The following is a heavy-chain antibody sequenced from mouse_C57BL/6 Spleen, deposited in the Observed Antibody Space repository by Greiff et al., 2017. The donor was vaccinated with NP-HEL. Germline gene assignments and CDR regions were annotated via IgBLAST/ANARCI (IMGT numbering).Heavy chain of an antibody. CDR2: INPNYGTT. Sequence: VQLQQSGPELVKPGASVKISCKASGYSFTDYNMNWVKQSNGKSLEWIGVINPNYGTTSYNQKFKGKATLTVDQSSSTAYMQLNSLTSEDSAVYYCASQGLLRYLYYFDYWGQGTTLTVSS. CDR1: GYSFTDYN. D-gene: IGHD1-1*01. V-gene: IGHV1-39*01. J-gene: IGHJ2*01. CDR3: ASQGLLRYLYYFDY.